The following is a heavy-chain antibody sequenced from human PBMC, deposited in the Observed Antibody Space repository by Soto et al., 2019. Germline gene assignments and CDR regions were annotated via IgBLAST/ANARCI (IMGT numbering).Heavy chain of an antibody. CDR1: GYTFTGYY. V-gene: IGHV1-2*04. CDR2: INPNSGGT. J-gene: IGHJ3*02. D-gene: IGHD6-13*01. Sequence: ASVKVSCKASGYTFTGYYMHWVRQAPGQGLEWMGWINPNSGGTNYAQKFQGWVTMTRDTSISTAYMDLSRLRSDDTAVYYCARDSGNSSSWSGDAFDIWGEGTMVTVSS. CDR3: ARDSGNSSSWSGDAFDI.